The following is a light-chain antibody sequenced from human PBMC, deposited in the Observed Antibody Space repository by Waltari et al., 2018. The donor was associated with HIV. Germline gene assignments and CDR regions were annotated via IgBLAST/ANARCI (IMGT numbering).Light chain of an antibody. CDR2: SNN. CDR3: AAWDDSLNGYYV. CDR1: SSNIGSNT. Sequence: QSVLTQPPSASGTPGQRVTISCSGSSSNIGSNTVNWYQPFPGMAPKLLIYSNNQRPSGVPDRFSGSKSGTSASLAISGLQSEDEGDYYCAAWDDSLNGYYVFGTGTKVTVL. V-gene: IGLV1-44*01. J-gene: IGLJ1*01.